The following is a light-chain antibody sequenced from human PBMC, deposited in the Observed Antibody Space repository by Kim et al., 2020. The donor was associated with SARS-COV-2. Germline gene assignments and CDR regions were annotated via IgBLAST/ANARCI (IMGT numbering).Light chain of an antibody. J-gene: IGKJ4*01. CDR1: QDIKND. V-gene: IGKV1-17*01. Sequence: DIQMTQSPSSLSASVGDRVTITCRASQDIKNDLGWYQQKPGKAPKGLIFGASSLRGGVPSRFSGSGFGTEFTLTISSLQPEDFATYYCQQFNSYPLTFGGGIKLEI. CDR3: QQFNSYPLT. CDR2: GAS.